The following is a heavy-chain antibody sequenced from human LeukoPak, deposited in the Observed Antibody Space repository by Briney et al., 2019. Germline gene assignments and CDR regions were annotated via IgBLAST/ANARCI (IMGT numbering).Heavy chain of an antibody. Sequence: PGGSLRLSCAASGFTFSSYWMSWVRQAPGKGLEWVANIKQDGSEKYYVDSVKGRFTISRDNAKNSLYLQMNSLRAEDTAVYYCAKDGALLRWPVYYFDYWGQGTLVTVSS. V-gene: IGHV3-7*03. D-gene: IGHD4-23*01. CDR3: AKDGALLRWPVYYFDY. CDR1: GFTFSSYW. J-gene: IGHJ4*02. CDR2: IKQDGSEK.